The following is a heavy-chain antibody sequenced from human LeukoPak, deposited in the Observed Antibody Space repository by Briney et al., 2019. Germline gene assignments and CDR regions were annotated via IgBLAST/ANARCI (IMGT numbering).Heavy chain of an antibody. CDR1: GFTFSSYW. D-gene: IGHD2-15*01. CDR2: INSDGSST. V-gene: IGHV3-74*01. CDR3: ATSTYCSGGSCYSRTFQY. Sequence: GGSLRLCCAASGFTFSSYWMHWVRQAPGKGLVWVSRINSDGSSTNYADSVKGRFTISRDNAKNTLYLQMNSLRAEDTAVYYCATSTYCSGGSCYSRTFQYWGRGTLVTVSS. J-gene: IGHJ4*02.